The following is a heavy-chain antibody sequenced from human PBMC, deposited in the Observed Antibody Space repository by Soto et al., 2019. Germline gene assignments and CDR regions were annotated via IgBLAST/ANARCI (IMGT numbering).Heavy chain of an antibody. CDR2: MNPNSGNT. Sequence: QVQLVQSGAEVKKSGASVKVSCKASGYTFTSYDINWVRQATGQGLEWMGWMNPNSGNTGYAQKCXGXVXXTRHTSISTAYMELSSLRYEDTAVYYCARERSAAGTGWFDPWGQGTLVTVSS. D-gene: IGHD6-13*01. V-gene: IGHV1-8*01. J-gene: IGHJ5*02. CDR3: ARERSAAGTGWFDP. CDR1: GYTFTSYD.